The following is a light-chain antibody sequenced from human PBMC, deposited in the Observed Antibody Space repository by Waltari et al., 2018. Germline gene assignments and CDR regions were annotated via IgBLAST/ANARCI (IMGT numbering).Light chain of an antibody. CDR1: QGISSY. V-gene: IGKV1-9*01. Sequence: DIQLTQSPSFLSASVGDRVTITCRASQGISSYLAWYQQIPGKAPKLLIYSASTLQSGVPSRFSGSGSGTDFTLTISSLQPEDFATYYCQQLNTYPSLTFGGGTKVELK. CDR2: SAS. J-gene: IGKJ4*01. CDR3: QQLNTYPSLT.